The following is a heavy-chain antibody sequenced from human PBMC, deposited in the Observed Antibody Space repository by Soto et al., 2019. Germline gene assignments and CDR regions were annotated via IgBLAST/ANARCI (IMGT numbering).Heavy chain of an antibody. Sequence: QVQLVQSGAEVKKPGSSVKVSCKASGGTFSSYTISWVRQAPGQGLEWMGRIIPILGIANYAQKCQGRVTITADKSTSTAYIELSSLRSEDTAVYYCASFTSMGMDVWGQGTTVTVSS. J-gene: IGHJ6*02. V-gene: IGHV1-69*02. D-gene: IGHD3-3*01. CDR3: ASFTSMGMDV. CDR2: IIPILGIA. CDR1: GGTFSSYT.